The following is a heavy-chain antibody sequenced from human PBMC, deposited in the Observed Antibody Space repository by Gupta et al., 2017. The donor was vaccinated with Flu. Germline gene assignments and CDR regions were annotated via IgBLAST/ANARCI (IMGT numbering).Heavy chain of an antibody. D-gene: IGHD6-25*01. CDR3: ASGGHVGADVAVY. V-gene: IGHV1-8*01. Sequence: QEQLVQSGAEVQKPGASVKVSCKASGDNFNKYDVIWVRQASGQGLEWMGWVNPKSGHTGYAQRFQDRLTMTRDTSISTVYMELNSLTSDDTAVYYCASGGHVGADVAVYWGQGTLTTVSS. J-gene: IGHJ4*02. CDR1: GDNFNKYD. CDR2: VNPKSGHT.